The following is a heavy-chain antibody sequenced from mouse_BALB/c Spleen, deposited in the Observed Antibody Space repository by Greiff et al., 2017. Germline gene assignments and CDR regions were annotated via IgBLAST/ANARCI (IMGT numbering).Heavy chain of an antibody. J-gene: IGHJ3*01. CDR1: GYTFTSYW. D-gene: IGHD1-1*01. Sequence: QVQLQQSGAELVKPGASVKLSCKTSGYTFTSYWIQWVQQRPGQGRGWSGEIFPGTGTTYYNEKFKGKATLTIDTSSSTAYMQLSSLTSEDAAVYFGARGATVERGHCFAYW. CDR3: ARGATVERGHCFAY. V-gene: IGHV1S132*01. CDR2: IFPGTGTT.